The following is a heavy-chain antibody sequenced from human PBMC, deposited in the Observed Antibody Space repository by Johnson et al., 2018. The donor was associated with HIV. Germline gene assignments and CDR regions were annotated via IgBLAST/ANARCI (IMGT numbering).Heavy chain of an antibody. J-gene: IGHJ3*02. D-gene: IGHD1-26*01. CDR3: ARSPRGWDLLGAFDI. V-gene: IGHV3-7*01. CDR2: IKEDGREK. Sequence: MLLVESGGGLVQPGGSLRLSCAASGFTFNNYWMSWVRQAPGKGLEWVANIKEDGREKYYVDSVKGRFTISRDNSKKSLFLQMNSLTTEDTAVYYCARSPRGWDLLGAFDIWGQGTMVTVSS. CDR1: GFTFNNYW.